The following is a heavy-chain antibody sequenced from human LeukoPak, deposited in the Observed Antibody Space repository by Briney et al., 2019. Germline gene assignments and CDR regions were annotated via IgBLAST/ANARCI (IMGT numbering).Heavy chain of an antibody. CDR2: IYTSGST. Sequence: PSETLSLTCTVSGGSISSYCWSWIRQPAGKGLEWIGRIYTSGSTNYNPSLKSRVTMSVDTSKNQFSLKLSSVTAADTAVYYCAREHGSYSYYYYYYMDVWGKGTTVTVSS. D-gene: IGHD1-26*01. CDR3: AREHGSYSYYYYYYMDV. V-gene: IGHV4-4*07. CDR1: GGSISSYC. J-gene: IGHJ6*03.